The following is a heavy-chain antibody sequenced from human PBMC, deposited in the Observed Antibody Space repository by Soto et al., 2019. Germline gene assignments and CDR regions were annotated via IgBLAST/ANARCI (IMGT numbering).Heavy chain of an antibody. Sequence: GGSLRLSCAASGFTFSSHGMHWVRQAPGKGLEWVAVISYDGSNKYYADSVKGRLTISRDNSKNTLYLQMNSLRAEDTAVYYCAKDITVAGSRWGYYYYYGLDFWGQGTTVTVSS. D-gene: IGHD6-19*01. CDR2: ISYDGSNK. J-gene: IGHJ6*02. V-gene: IGHV3-30*18. CDR1: GFTFSSHG. CDR3: AKDITVAGSRWGYYYYYGLDF.